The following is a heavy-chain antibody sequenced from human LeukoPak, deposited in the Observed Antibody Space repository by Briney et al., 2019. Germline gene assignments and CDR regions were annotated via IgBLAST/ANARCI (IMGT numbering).Heavy chain of an antibody. V-gene: IGHV4-59*08. CDR2: FYYSRST. CDR1: GGALTGYY. Sequence: PSETLSLTCTVSGGALTGYYWTWIRQPPGKGLGGMGYFYYSRSTKYHPSLKSRVTLSVDTSKNQFSLKLSSVTAADTAVYYCARHQSSGLDYWGQGTLVTVSS. J-gene: IGHJ4*02. CDR3: ARHQSSGLDY. D-gene: IGHD6-19*01.